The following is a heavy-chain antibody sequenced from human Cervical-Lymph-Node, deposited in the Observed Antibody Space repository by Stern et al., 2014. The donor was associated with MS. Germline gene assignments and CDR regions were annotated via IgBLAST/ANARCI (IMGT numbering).Heavy chain of an antibody. CDR1: GGTFSSYA. Sequence: VQLVESGAEVKKPGSSVKVSCKASGGTFSSYAISWVRQAPGQGLEWMGGIIPNFGTANYAQKFQGRVTITADESTSTAYMELSSLRSEDTAVYYCARGATAHFYYYYGMDVWGQGTTVTVSS. CDR3: ARGATAHFYYYYGMDV. D-gene: IGHD5-24*01. J-gene: IGHJ6*02. V-gene: IGHV1-69*01. CDR2: IIPNFGTA.